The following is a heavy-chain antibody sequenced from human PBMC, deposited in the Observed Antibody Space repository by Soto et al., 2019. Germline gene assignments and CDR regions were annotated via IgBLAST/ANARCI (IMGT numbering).Heavy chain of an antibody. CDR3: ARVVISGSYSGVLDY. CDR1: GGSISSYY. Sequence: ETLSLTCTVSGGSISSYYWSWIRQPPGKGLEWIGYIYYSGSTNYNPSLKSRVTISVDTSKNQFSLKLSSVTAADTAVYYCARVVISGSYSGVLDYWGQGTLVTVSS. CDR2: IYYSGST. D-gene: IGHD1-26*01. V-gene: IGHV4-59*01. J-gene: IGHJ4*02.